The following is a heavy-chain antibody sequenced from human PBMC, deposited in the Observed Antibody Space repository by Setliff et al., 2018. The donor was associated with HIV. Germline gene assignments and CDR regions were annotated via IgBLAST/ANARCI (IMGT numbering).Heavy chain of an antibody. V-gene: IGHV4-39*01. D-gene: IGHD6-19*01. Sequence: PGGSLRLSCAASGFTFSNYEMNWVRQAPGKGLEWVASIYFSGTPYYNPSLKNRVTISVDTSKNQFSLKLSSVTAADTAVYYCARRPAGAVAGGYGMDVWGQGTTVTVSS. J-gene: IGHJ6*02. CDR2: IYFSGTP. CDR3: ARRPAGAVAGGYGMDV. CDR1: GFTFSNYE.